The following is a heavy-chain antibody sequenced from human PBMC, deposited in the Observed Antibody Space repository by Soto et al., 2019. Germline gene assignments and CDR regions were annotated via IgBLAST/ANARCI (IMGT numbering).Heavy chain of an antibody. J-gene: IGHJ6*02. CDR3: ARVVTATGYDYGMDV. Sequence: SETLSLTCTVSGGSISSYYWSWIRQPPGKGLEWIGYIYYSGSTNYNPSLKSRVTISVDTSKNQFSLKPSSVTAADTAVYYCARVVTATGYDYGMDVWGQGTTVTVSS. D-gene: IGHD2-21*02. V-gene: IGHV4-59*01. CDR2: IYYSGST. CDR1: GGSISSYY.